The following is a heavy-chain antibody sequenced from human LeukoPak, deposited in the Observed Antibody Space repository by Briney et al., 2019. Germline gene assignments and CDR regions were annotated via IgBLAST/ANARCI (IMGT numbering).Heavy chain of an antibody. D-gene: IGHD1-26*01. CDR3: ARSTVGGITLAY. CDR2: IIPIFGTA. J-gene: IGHJ4*02. V-gene: IGHV1-69*13. Sequence: VASVKVSCKASRGTFSSYGISWVRQAPGQGLEWMGGIIPIFGTANYAQKFQGRVTITADQPTSTAYMELSSLRSEDTAVYYCARSTVGGITLAYWGQGTLVTVSS. CDR1: RGTFSSYG.